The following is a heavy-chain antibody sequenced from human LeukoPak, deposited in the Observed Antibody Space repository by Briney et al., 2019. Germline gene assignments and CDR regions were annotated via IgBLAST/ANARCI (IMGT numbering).Heavy chain of an antibody. V-gene: IGHV3-7*01. Sequence: GGSLRLSCAASGFTFSSYWMSWVRQAPGKGLEWVANIKQDGSEKYYVDSVKGRFTISRDNAKNSLYLQMNSLRAEDTAVHYCARERAYDFWSGYQLDYWGQGTLVTVSS. CDR1: GFTFSSYW. J-gene: IGHJ4*02. CDR3: ARERAYDFWSGYQLDY. CDR2: IKQDGSEK. D-gene: IGHD3-3*01.